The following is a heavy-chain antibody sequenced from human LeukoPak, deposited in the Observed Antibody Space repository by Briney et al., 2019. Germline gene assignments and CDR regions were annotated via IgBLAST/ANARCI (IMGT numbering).Heavy chain of an antibody. Sequence: PSETLSLTCSVSGGSITSPTYYWIWIRQPPGKGLEWIGTVYYGGSTYYSPSLKSRVTISVDTSKNHFSLELNSVTAADTAVYYCARSDAAGGAFDHWGQGTLVTVSS. J-gene: IGHJ4*02. CDR2: VYYGGST. V-gene: IGHV4-39*02. D-gene: IGHD2-21*01. CDR3: ARSDAAGGAFDH. CDR1: GGSITSPTYY.